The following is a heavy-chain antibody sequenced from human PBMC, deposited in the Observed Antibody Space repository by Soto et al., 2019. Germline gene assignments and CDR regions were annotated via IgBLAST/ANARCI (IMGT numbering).Heavy chain of an antibody. J-gene: IGHJ4*02. CDR1: GGSVSSGSNY. CDR2: IYYSGST. CDR3: AEGKANTVFGVDTLFDY. Sequence: PWETLSLTCTVSGGSVSSGSNYWSWIRQPPGKGLEWIGYIYYSGSTNYNPSLKSRVTISVDTSKNQFSLKLSSVTAADTAVFYCAEGKANTVFGVDTLFDYWGQGTQVTVSS. D-gene: IGHD3-3*01. V-gene: IGHV4-61*01.